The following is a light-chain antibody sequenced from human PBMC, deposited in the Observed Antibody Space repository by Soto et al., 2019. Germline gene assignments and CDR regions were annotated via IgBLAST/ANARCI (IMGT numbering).Light chain of an antibody. V-gene: IGKV1-33*01. CDR3: QQWGT. CDR2: DAS. Sequence: DIQMTQSPSSLSASVGDRVTITCQASQDISNYLNWYQQKPGKAPKLLIYDASNLETGVPSRFSGNGSGTDFTFTISSLQPEDIATYYCQQWGTFGQGTKLEIK. CDR1: QDISNY. J-gene: IGKJ2*01.